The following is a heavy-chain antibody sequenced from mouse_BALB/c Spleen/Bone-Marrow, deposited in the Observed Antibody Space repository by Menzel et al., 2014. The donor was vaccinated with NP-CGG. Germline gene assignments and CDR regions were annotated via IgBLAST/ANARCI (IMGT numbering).Heavy chain of an antibody. CDR3: ARSGYYGSSYFDY. Sequence: VQLQQPGPELVKPGASVKTSCKASGYSFTGYFMNWVMQSHGKSLEWIGRINPYNGDTFYNQKFKGKATLTVDKSSSTAHMELRSLASEDSAVYYCARSGYYGSSYFDYWGQGTTLTVSS. D-gene: IGHD1-1*01. CDR2: INPYNGDT. J-gene: IGHJ2*01. CDR1: GYSFTGYF. V-gene: IGHV1-20*02.